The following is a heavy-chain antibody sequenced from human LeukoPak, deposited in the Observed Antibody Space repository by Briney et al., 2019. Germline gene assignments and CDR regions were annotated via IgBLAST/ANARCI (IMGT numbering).Heavy chain of an antibody. J-gene: IGHJ4*02. Sequence: PGGSLRLSCAASGFTFSSYGMHWVRQAPGKGLEWVAVIWYDGSNKYSADSVKGRFTISRDNSKNTLYLQMNSLRAEDTAVYYCARPGGHGGNSAISYWGQGTLVTVSS. CDR1: GFTFSSYG. V-gene: IGHV3-33*01. D-gene: IGHD4-23*01. CDR3: ARPGGHGGNSAISY. CDR2: IWYDGSNK.